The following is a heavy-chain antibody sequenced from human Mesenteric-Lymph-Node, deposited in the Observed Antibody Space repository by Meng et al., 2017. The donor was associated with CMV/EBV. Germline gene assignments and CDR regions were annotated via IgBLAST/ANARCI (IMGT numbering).Heavy chain of an antibody. CDR3: ASRSYCGSTSRLRYYGMDV. CDR1: GGTFSRSA. Sequence: SVKVSCKASGGTFSRSAISWVRQAPGQGLEWMGGIIPIFGTANYAQKLQGRVTITTDESTSTAYMELSSLRSEDTAVYYCASRSYCGSTSRLRYYGMDVWGQGTTVTVSS. V-gene: IGHV1-69*05. CDR2: IIPIFGTA. J-gene: IGHJ6*02. D-gene: IGHD2-2*01.